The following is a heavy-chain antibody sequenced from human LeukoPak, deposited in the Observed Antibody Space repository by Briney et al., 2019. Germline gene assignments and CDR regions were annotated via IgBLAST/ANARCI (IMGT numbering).Heavy chain of an antibody. CDR3: ARGYCSSTSCYTYYYYYGMDV. J-gene: IGHJ6*02. CDR2: INHSGST. V-gene: IGHV4-34*01. Sequence: SETLSLTCAVYGGSFSGYYWSWLRQPPGKGLEGIGEINHSGSTNYNPSLKSRVTISVDTSKNQFSLKLRSVTAADTAVYYCARGYCSSTSCYTYYYYYGMDVRGQGTTVTVSS. CDR1: GGSFSGYY. D-gene: IGHD2-2*02.